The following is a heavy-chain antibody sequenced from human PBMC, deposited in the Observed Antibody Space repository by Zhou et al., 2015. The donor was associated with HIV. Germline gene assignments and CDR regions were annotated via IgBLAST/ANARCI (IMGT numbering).Heavy chain of an antibody. V-gene: IGHV1-69*01. D-gene: IGHD5/OR15-5a*01. CDR2: IIPIFGTA. CDR3: ARESLGGLRENPPGFDY. CDR1: GGTFSSYA. Sequence: QVQLVQSGAEVKKPGSSVKVSCKASGGTFSSYAISWVRQAPGQGLEWMGGIIPIFGTANYAQKFQGRVTITADESTSTAYMELSSLRSEDTALYYCARESLGGLRENPPGFDYWGQGTLVTVSS. J-gene: IGHJ4*02.